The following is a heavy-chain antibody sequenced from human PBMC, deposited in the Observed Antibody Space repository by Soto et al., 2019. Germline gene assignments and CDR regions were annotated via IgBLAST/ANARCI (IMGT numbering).Heavy chain of an antibody. D-gene: IGHD2-21*02. CDR1: GDTLTELS. J-gene: IGHJ4*02. CDR2: FDPEDDEI. V-gene: IGHV1-24*01. Sequence: ASVKVSCKVSGDTLTELSIHWVRQAPGKGLEWMGRFDPEDDEIVYAQKFQGRVTMTEDTSTDTSYMGVTSLTSEDTAVYYCATERLGFCDSDNCYRHYFDSWGQGTLVTVSS. CDR3: ATERLGFCDSDNCYRHYFDS.